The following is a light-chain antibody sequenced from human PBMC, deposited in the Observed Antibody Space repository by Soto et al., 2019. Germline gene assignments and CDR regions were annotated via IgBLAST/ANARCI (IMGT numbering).Light chain of an antibody. V-gene: IGKV3-15*01. CDR3: QQYNNWPYT. CDR2: GAS. Sequence: EIVMTQSPATLSVSPGERATLSCRASQSVSSNLAWYQQKPGQAPRLLLYGASTRATGIPARFSGSGSGPEFTLTISSLQSEDFAVYYCQQYNNWPYTCGQGTKLEIK. CDR1: QSVSSN. J-gene: IGKJ2*01.